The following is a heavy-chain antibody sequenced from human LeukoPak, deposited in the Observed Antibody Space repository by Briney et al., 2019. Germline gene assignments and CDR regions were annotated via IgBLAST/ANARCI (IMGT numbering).Heavy chain of an antibody. CDR3: ARQGDGYYYYGMDV. J-gene: IGHJ6*02. V-gene: IGHV4-39*01. CDR1: GGSISSSSYY. D-gene: IGHD3-16*01. CDR2: IYYSGST. Sequence: SETLSLTCTVSGGSISSSSYYWGWIRQPPGKGLEWIGSIYYSGSTYYNPSLKSRVTISVDTSKNQFSLKLSSVTAADTAVYYCARQGDGYYYYGMDVWGQGTTVTVSS.